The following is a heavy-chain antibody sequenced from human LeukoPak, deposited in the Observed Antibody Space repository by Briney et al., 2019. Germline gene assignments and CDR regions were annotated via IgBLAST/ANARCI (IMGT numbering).Heavy chain of an antibody. V-gene: IGHV4-34*01. Sequence: SETLSLTCAVYGGSLSGYYWSWIRQPPGKGLEWIGEINHSGSTNYNPSLKSRATISVDTSENQFSLKLSSVTAADTAVYYCARGYGSGSYYGYWGQGTLVTVSS. D-gene: IGHD3-10*01. CDR3: ARGYGSGSYYGY. CDR2: INHSGST. CDR1: GGSLSGYY. J-gene: IGHJ4*02.